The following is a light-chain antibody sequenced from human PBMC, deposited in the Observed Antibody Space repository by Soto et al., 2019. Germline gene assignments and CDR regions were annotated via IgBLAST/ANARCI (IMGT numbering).Light chain of an antibody. Sequence: EIVLTQSPGTLSLSPGERVTLSCRASQSVSSSYLARYQQKPGQAPRLLIYGASSRATGIPDRFSGSGSGTDFTLTISRLEPEDFAVYYCQQYGSSYTFGQGTKLEIK. J-gene: IGKJ2*01. V-gene: IGKV3-20*01. CDR2: GAS. CDR3: QQYGSSYT. CDR1: QSVSSSY.